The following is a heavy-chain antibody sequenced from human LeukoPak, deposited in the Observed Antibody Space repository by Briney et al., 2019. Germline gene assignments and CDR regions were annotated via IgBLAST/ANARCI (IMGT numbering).Heavy chain of an antibody. CDR3: AKEGAYPIITYDS. V-gene: IGHV3-7*01. CDR1: GFSFSRYW. CDR2: IKRDGNEK. Sequence: QPGGSLRLSCAASGFSFSRYWMNWVRQAPGKGLEWVANIKRDGNEKNYVDSVKGRFSISKDNARNSLYLQMDSLRAEDTAVYYCAKEGAYPIITYDSWGQGALVSVSS. J-gene: IGHJ5*01. D-gene: IGHD3-10*01.